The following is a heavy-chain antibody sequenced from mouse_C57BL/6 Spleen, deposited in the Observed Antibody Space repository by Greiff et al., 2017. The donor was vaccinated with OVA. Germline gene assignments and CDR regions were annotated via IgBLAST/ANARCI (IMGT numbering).Heavy chain of an antibody. V-gene: IGHV1-80*01. CDR2: IYPGDGDT. D-gene: IGHD2-5*01. J-gene: IGHJ4*01. CDR3: ARSGYSKYYYAMDY. CDR1: GYAFSSYW. Sequence: QVQLQQSGAELVKPGASVKISCKASGYAFSSYWMNWVKQRPGKGLEWIGQIYPGDGDTNYNGKFKGKATLTADKSSSTAYMQLSSLTSEDSAVYFCARSGYSKYYYAMDYWGQGTSVTVSS.